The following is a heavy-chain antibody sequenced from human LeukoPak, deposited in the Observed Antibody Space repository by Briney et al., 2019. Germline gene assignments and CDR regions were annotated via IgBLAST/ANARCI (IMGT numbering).Heavy chain of an antibody. J-gene: IGHJ5*02. D-gene: IGHD3-10*01. CDR3: AIWRAKANRFVP. CDR2: IYCGGNT. CDR1: GFTFSSNY. Sequence: GGSLRLSCAASGFTFSSNYMSWVRQAPGKGLEWVALIYCGGNTYYADSVKGRFTISKDNSKNMLYLQMNSLRADDTAVYYCAIWRAKANRFVPCGPGNLVTVSS. V-gene: IGHV3-66*01.